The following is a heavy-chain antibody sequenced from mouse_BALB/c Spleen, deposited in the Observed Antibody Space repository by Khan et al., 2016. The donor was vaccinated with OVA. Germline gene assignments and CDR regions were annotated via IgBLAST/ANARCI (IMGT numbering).Heavy chain of an antibody. J-gene: IGHJ2*01. CDR1: GFTFSSFG. Sequence: DVQLVESGGGLVQPGGSRKLSCAASGFTFSSFGMHWVRQAPEKGLEWVAYISSGSSTIYYADTVKGRFTISRDNPKNTLFLQMTSLRSEDTALYYCAREDGNYYLDYWGQGTTLTVSS. D-gene: IGHD2-1*01. CDR3: AREDGNYYLDY. V-gene: IGHV5-17*02. CDR2: ISSGSSTI.